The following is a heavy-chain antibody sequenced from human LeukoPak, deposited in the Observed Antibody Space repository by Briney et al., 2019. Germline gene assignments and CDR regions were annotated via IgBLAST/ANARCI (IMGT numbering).Heavy chain of an antibody. CDR3: ARARVTSIAAADYLDY. CDR2: ISSSSSTI. CDR1: GFTFNSYA. Sequence: PGGSLRLSCAASGFTFNSYAMSWVCQAPGKGLEWVSYISSSSSTIYYADSVKGRFTISRDTAKKSLFLQMNSLRAEDTAVYYCARARVTSIAAADYLDYWGQGTLVTVSS. D-gene: IGHD6-13*01. V-gene: IGHV3-48*01. J-gene: IGHJ4*02.